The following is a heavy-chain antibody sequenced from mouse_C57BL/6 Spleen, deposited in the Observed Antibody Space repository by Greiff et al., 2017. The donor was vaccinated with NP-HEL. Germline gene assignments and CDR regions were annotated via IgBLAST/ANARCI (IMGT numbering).Heavy chain of an antibody. J-gene: IGHJ3*01. V-gene: IGHV2-5*01. D-gene: IGHD2-5*01. CDR1: GFSLTSYG. CDR3: AHDYSNSGWFAY. Sequence: QVQLQQSGPGLVQPSQSLSITCTVSGFSLTSYGVHWVRQSPGKGLEWLGVIWRGGSTEYNAAFMSRLSNTNDNSKSQVFFKMNSLQADDTAIYYCAHDYSNSGWFAYWGQGTLVTVSA. CDR2: IWRGGST.